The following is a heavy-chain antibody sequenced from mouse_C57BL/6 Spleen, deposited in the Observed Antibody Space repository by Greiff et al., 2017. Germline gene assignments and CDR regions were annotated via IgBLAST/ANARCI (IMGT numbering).Heavy chain of an antibody. CDR1: GYSFTGYF. D-gene: IGHD2-4*01. CDR2: INPYNGDT. CDR3: ARGDDYGFDY. V-gene: IGHV1-20*01. Sequence: VHVKQSGPELVKPGDSVKISCKASGYSFTGYFMNWVMQSHGKSLEWIGRINPYNGDTFYNQKFKGKATLTVDKSSSTAHMELPSLTSEDSAVDYCARGDDYGFDYWGQGTTLTVSS. J-gene: IGHJ2*01.